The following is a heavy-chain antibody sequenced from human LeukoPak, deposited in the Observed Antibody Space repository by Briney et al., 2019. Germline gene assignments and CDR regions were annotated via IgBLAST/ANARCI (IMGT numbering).Heavy chain of an antibody. J-gene: IGHJ4*02. CDR2: ISSRGSTI. Sequence: PGGSLRLSCAASGFTFSDYYMSWIRQAPGKGLEWVSYISSRGSTIYYADSVKGRFTISRDNAKNSLYLQMNSLRAEDTAVYYCARESYCSSTSCYGGDYWGQGTLVTVSS. CDR3: ARESYCSSTSCYGGDY. D-gene: IGHD2-2*01. CDR1: GFTFSDYY. V-gene: IGHV3-11*01.